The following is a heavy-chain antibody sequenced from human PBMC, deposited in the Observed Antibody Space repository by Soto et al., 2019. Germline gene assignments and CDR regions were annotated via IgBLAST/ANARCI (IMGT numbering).Heavy chain of an antibody. Sequence: SSSGRSSVHQAPGKGLEWVAVISYDGSNKYYADSVKGRFTISRDNSKNTLYLQMNSLRAEDTAVYYCAKDLGEPEYWWPELTAVRYYYSGTAVRG. CDR1: SSSG. CDR3: AKDLGEPEYWWPELTAVRYYYSGTAV. CDR2: ISYDGSNK. J-gene: IGHJ6*04. V-gene: IGHV3-30*18. D-gene: IGHD3-16*01.